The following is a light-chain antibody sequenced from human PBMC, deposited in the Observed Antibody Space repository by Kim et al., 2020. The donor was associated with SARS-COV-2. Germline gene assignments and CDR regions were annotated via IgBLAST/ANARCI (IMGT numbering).Light chain of an antibody. J-gene: IGLJ3*02. CDR2: DVS. CDR1: SSDVGGYNY. Sequence: PGQSVTISCTGNSSDVGGYNYVSWYQQHPGKAPKLMIYDVSKRPSGVPDRFSGSKSGNTASLTISGLQAEDEADYYCCSYAGSWVFGGGTQLTVL. V-gene: IGLV2-11*01. CDR3: CSYAGSWV.